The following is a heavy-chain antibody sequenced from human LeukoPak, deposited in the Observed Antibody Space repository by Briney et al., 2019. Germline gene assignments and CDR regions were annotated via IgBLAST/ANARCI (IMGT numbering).Heavy chain of an antibody. V-gene: IGHV4-39*01. D-gene: IGHD3-22*01. CDR2: IYYSGST. J-gene: IGHJ4*02. Sequence: SETLSLTCTVSGGSISSSSYYWGWIRQPPGKGLEWIGSIYYSGSTYYNPSLKSRVTISVDTSKNQFSLKLSSVTAADTAVYYCATFSGYKSYYFDYWGQGTLVTVSS. CDR3: ATFSGYKSYYFDY. CDR1: GGSISSSSYY.